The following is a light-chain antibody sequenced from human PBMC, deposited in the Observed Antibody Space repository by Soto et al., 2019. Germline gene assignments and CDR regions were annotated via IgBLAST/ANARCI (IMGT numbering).Light chain of an antibody. J-gene: IGLJ1*01. CDR3: WSYTTSSTYV. Sequence: QPVLTQPASVSGSPVQSIAISSTETSSDVGNYNFVSWYQQHPGKAPKLMIYDVSNRPSGISNRFSGSTSGNTASLTISWLQAADEADYYCWSYTTSSTYVFGTGTKVTVL. CDR2: DVS. V-gene: IGLV2-14*03. CDR1: SSDVGNYNF.